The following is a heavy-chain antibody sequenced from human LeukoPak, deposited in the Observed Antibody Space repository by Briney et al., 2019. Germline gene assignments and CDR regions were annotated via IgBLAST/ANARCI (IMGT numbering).Heavy chain of an antibody. V-gene: IGHV1-18*01. CDR2: ISAYNGNT. CDR3: ARERGWLAQSSPNWFDP. J-gene: IGHJ5*02. D-gene: IGHD6-19*01. Sequence: ASVKVSCKASGYTFTSYGISWVRQAPGQGLEWMGWISAYNGNTNYAQKLQGRVTMTTDTSTSTAYMELRSLRSDDTAVYYCARERGWLAQSSPNWFDPWGQGTLVTVSS. CDR1: GYTFTSYG.